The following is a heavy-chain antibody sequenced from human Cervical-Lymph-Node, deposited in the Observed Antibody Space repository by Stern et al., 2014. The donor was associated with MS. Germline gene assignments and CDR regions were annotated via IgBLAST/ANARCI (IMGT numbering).Heavy chain of an antibody. J-gene: IGHJ1*01. D-gene: IGHD3-3*01. CDR1: GFTFNHAW. Sequence: EVHLVESGGGLVKPGGSLRLSCVASGFTFNHAWMSWVRQAPGKGLQWVGRIQNNIDGGATEYAAPLKGRVSISRDDSQNTVYLQLSSLTIEDTAVYYCSTDYPYGSGYKSWGQGTLVTVSS. CDR2: IQNNIDGGAT. V-gene: IGHV3-15*01. CDR3: STDYPYGSGYKS.